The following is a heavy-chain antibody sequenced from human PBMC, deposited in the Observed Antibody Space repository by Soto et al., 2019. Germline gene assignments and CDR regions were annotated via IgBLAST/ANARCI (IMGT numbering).Heavy chain of an antibody. D-gene: IGHD2-21*01. J-gene: IGHJ6*02. V-gene: IGHV1-69*13. CDR2: IIPIFGTA. CDR3: ARDCIPGYYYYYGMDV. Sequence: GASVKVSCKGSGGTFSSYAISWVRQAPGQGLEWMGGIIPIFGTANYAQKFQGRVTITADESTSTAYMELSSLRSEDTAVYYCARDCIPGYYYYYGMDVWGQGTTVTVSS. CDR1: GGTFSSYA.